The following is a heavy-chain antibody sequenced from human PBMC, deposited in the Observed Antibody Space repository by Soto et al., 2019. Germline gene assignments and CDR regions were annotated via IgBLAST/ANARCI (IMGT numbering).Heavy chain of an antibody. CDR1: GGSISSYY. D-gene: IGHD2-2*01. CDR3: ARLHGYCISSSCHGHYAMDV. J-gene: IGHJ6*02. CDR2: IYYSGST. V-gene: IGHV4-59*08. Sequence: PSETLSLTCTVSGGSISSYYWSWIRQPPGKGLEWIGYIYYSGSTNYNPSLKSRVTISVDRSKNQFSLKVTSVTAADTAVYYCARLHGYCISSSCHGHYAMDVWGQGTTVTVSS.